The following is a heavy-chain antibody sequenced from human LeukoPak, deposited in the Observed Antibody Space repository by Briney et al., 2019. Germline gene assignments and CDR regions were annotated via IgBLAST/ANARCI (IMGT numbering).Heavy chain of an antibody. Sequence: PSETLSLTCTVSGDSISTYYWSWIRQPPGKGLEWIGEINHSGGTNYNPSLKSRVTISVDTSKNQFSLKLSSVTAADTAVYYCARQNYGAAPLRYWGQGTLVTVSS. CDR2: INHSGGT. CDR3: ARQNYGAAPLRY. D-gene: IGHD4/OR15-4a*01. J-gene: IGHJ4*02. V-gene: IGHV4-34*01. CDR1: GDSISTYY.